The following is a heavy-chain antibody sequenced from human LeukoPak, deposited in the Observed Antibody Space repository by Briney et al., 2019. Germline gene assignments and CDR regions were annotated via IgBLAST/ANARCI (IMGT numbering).Heavy chain of an antibody. Sequence: ASVKVSCKVSGYTLTELSMHWVRQAPGKGLEGMGGFDPEDGETIYAQKLQGRVTMTEDTSTDTAYMELSSLRSEDTAVYYCAPPPQRPNCGGDCYVFDYWGQGTLVTVSS. CDR3: APPPQRPNCGGDCYVFDY. CDR1: GYTLTELS. CDR2: FDPEDGET. D-gene: IGHD2-21*02. J-gene: IGHJ4*02. V-gene: IGHV1-24*01.